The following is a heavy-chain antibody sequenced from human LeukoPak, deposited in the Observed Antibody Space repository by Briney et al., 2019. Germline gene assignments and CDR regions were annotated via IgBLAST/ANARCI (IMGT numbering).Heavy chain of an antibody. CDR2: INPNSGGT. J-gene: IGHJ4*02. Sequence: ASVKVSCKASGYTFTGYYMHWVRQAPGQGLEWMGWINPNSGGTNYAQKFQGRVTMTRDTSISTAYMELSRLRSDDTAVYYCASPSPDTAMVPFDYWGQGTLVTASS. D-gene: IGHD5-18*01. CDR3: ASPSPDTAMVPFDY. CDR1: GYTFTGYY. V-gene: IGHV1-2*02.